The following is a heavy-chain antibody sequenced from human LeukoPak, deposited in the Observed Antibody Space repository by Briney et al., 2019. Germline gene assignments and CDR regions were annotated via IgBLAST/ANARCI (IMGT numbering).Heavy chain of an antibody. Sequence: SETLSLTCAVYGGSFSGYYWSWIRQPPGKGLEWIGVINHSGSTNYNPSLKSRVTISVDTSKNQFSLKLSSVTAADTAVYYCARAPLYYDFWSGRRFDPWGQGTLVTVPS. J-gene: IGHJ5*02. CDR2: INHSGST. CDR3: ARAPLYYDFWSGRRFDP. CDR1: GGSFSGYY. D-gene: IGHD3-3*01. V-gene: IGHV4-34*01.